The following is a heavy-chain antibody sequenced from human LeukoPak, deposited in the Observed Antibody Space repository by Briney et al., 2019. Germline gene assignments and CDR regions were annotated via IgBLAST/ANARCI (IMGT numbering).Heavy chain of an antibody. Sequence: GASVKVSCKASGYTFTSYDINWVRQATGQGLEWMGWMNPNSGNTGYAQKFQGRVTMTRNTSISTAYMELSSLRSEDTAVYYCARWTSSTNRNYYYYYGMDVWGQGTTVTVYS. CDR1: GYTFTSYD. J-gene: IGHJ6*02. CDR2: MNPNSGNT. CDR3: ARWTSSTNRNYYYYYGMDV. D-gene: IGHD2-2*01. V-gene: IGHV1-8*01.